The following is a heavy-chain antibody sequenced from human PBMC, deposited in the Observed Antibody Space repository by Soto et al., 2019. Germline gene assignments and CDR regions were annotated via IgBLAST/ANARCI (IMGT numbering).Heavy chain of an antibody. CDR3: ARAPYFYESSGYLFFDY. J-gene: IGHJ4*02. D-gene: IGHD3-22*01. V-gene: IGHV4-31*03. CDR1: GGSISSGGYY. Sequence: SETLSLTCTVSGGSISSGGYYWSWIRQHPGKGLEWIGYIFYSGSTYYNPSLKSRVSISADTSKNQFSLKLSSVTAADTAVYYCARAPYFYESSGYLFFDYWGQGALVTVSS. CDR2: IFYSGST.